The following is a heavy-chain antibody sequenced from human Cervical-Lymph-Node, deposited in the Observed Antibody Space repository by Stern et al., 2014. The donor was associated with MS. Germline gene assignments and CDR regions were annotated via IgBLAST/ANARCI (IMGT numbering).Heavy chain of an antibody. J-gene: IGHJ2*01. Sequence: QLQLQESGPGLVKPSETLSLTCTVSGGSISSYYWSWIRQPPGKGLEWIGYIYYSGSTNYNPSLKSRVTISVDTSKNQFSLKLSSVTAADMAVYYCAREGPHYYGSGPVVWGRGTLVTVSS. CDR3: AREGPHYYGSGPVV. CDR1: GGSISSYY. V-gene: IGHV4-59*01. D-gene: IGHD3-10*01. CDR2: IYYSGST.